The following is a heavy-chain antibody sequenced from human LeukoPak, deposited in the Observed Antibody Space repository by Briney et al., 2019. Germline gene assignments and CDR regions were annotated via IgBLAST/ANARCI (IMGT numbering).Heavy chain of an antibody. V-gene: IGHV4-59*01. CDR1: GGSISSYY. D-gene: IGHD6-13*01. J-gene: IGHJ1*01. CDR2: IYYSGST. Sequence: SETLSLTCTVSGGSISSYYWSWIRQPPGKGLEWIGYIYYSGSTNYNPSPKSRVTISVDTSKNQFSLKLSSVTAADTAVYYCARGQIPSGWYGDKYFQHWGQGTLVTVSS. CDR3: ARGQIPSGWYGDKYFQH.